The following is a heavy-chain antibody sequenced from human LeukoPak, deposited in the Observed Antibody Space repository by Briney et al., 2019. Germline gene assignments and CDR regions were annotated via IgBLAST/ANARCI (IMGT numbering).Heavy chain of an antibody. V-gene: IGHV1-69*05. CDR1: GGTFSSYA. CDR2: IIPIFGTA. J-gene: IGHJ3*02. Sequence: SVKVSCKASGGTFSSYAISWVRQAPGQGLEWMGGIIPIFGTANYAQKFQGRVTITTDESTSTAYMELSSLRSEDTAVYYCARGITWNDRIAFDIWGQGTMVTVSS. CDR3: ARGITWNDRIAFDI. D-gene: IGHD1-1*01.